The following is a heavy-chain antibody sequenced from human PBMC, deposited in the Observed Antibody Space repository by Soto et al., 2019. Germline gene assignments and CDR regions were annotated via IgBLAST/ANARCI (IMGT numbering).Heavy chain of an antibody. V-gene: IGHV3-23*01. CDR3: ANIRYFDWLSVEHDAFDI. Sequence: PGGSLRLSCAASGFTFSSYAMSWVRQAPGKGLEWVSAISGSGGSTYYADSVKGRFTISRDNSKNTLYLQMNSLRAEDTAVYYFANIRYFDWLSVEHDAFDIWGQGTMVTVSS. J-gene: IGHJ3*02. CDR1: GFTFSSYA. D-gene: IGHD3-9*01. CDR2: ISGSGGST.